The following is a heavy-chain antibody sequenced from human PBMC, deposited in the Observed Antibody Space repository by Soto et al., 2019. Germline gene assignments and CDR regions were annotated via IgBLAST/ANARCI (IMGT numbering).Heavy chain of an antibody. CDR1: GYTFTTYG. D-gene: IGHD1-26*01. J-gene: IGHJ4*02. CDR2: ISSSNENT. CDR3: AVPTSGSYHHAVRY. Sequence: GASVKVSCKASGYTFTTYGITWVRQAPGEGLEWMGWISSSNENTNYAQKFQDRLSMTTDSTTSTADMELRSLRPDDTAVYYCAVPTSGSYHHAVRYWGQGTQVTVPS. V-gene: IGHV1-18*01.